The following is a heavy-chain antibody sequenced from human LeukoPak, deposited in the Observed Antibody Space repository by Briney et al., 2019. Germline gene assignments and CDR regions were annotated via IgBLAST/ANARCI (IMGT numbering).Heavy chain of an antibody. D-gene: IGHD5-24*01. V-gene: IGHV3-11*06. J-gene: IGHJ4*02. CDR2: IGIDSGNT. CDR3: ARDYKYAFDN. Sequence: GGSLRLSCEASGFSISDYYMTWIRQAPGKGLEWISYIGIDSGNTNYADSVKGRFTISGDKAKNSLYLQMNSLRVEDTAVYYCARDYKYAFDNWGQGTLVTVSS. CDR1: GFSISDYY.